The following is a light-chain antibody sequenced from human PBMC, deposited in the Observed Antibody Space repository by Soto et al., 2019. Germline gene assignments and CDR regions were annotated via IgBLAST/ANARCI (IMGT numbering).Light chain of an antibody. J-gene: IGLJ1*01. Sequence: QSVLTQPASVSGSPGQSITVSCTGTSSDVGGHNYVSWFQQHPGQAPKLLIYEVTTRPSGVSTRFSGSKSGNTASLTISGLQAEDEADYHCSSYSSSGTLLVFGTGTKVTVL. CDR1: SSDVGGHNY. V-gene: IGLV2-14*01. CDR2: EVT. CDR3: SSYSSSGTLLV.